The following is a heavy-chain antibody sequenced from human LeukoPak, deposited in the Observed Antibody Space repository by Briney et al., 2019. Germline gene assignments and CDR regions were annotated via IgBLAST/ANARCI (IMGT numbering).Heavy chain of an antibody. CDR2: ISSSGSTI. D-gene: IGHD1-26*01. CDR3: ARGDSGSYYFDH. V-gene: IGHV3-48*03. Sequence: GGSLRLSCAASGFTFSSYAMSWVRQAPGKGLEWVSYISSSGSTIYYADSVKGRFTISRDNAKNSLYLQMNSLRAQDTAVYYCARGDSGSYYFDHWGQGTLVTVSS. J-gene: IGHJ4*02. CDR1: GFTFSSYA.